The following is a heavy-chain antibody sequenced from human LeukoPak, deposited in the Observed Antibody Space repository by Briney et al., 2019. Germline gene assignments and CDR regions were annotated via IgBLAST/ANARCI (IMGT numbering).Heavy chain of an antibody. CDR3: ARLSHYYDSSGYYSNYYYYMDV. D-gene: IGHD3-22*01. CDR1: GGSISSYC. CDR2: IYTSGST. J-gene: IGHJ6*03. Sequence: SETLSLTCTVSGGSISSYCWSWIRQPPGKGLEWIGYIYTSGSTNYNPSLKSRVTISVDTSKNHFSLKLSSVTAADTAVYYCARLSHYYDSSGYYSNYYYYMDVWGKGTTVTVSS. V-gene: IGHV4-4*09.